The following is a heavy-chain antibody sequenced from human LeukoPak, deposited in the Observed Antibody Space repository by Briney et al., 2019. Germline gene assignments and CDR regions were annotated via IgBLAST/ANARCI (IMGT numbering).Heavy chain of an antibody. D-gene: IGHD3-22*01. CDR2: IIPILGIA. V-gene: IGHV1-69*04. CDR3: ASAVQTYYYDSSGFDY. Sequence: SVKVSCKASGGTFSSYAISWVRQAPGQGLEWMGRIIPILGIANYAQKFQGRATITADKSTSTAYMELSSLRSEDTAVYYCASAVQTYYYDSSGFDYWGQGTLVTVSS. CDR1: GGTFSSYA. J-gene: IGHJ4*02.